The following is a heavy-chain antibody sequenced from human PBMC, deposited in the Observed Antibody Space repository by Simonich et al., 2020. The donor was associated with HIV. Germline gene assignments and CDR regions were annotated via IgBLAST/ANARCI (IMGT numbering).Heavy chain of an antibody. J-gene: IGHJ4*02. D-gene: IGHD3-16*01. CDR2: ISYDGSNK. CDR3: ASGGSISSVWADDY. CDR1: GFTFSSYA. Sequence: QVQLVESGGGVVQPGRSLRLSCAASGFTFSSYAMHWVRQAPGKGLEWVAVISYDGSNKYYADSVKGRFTISRDHYKNTLFLQMNSLRAEDTAVYYCASGGSISSVWADDYWGQGTLVTVSS. V-gene: IGHV3-30*07.